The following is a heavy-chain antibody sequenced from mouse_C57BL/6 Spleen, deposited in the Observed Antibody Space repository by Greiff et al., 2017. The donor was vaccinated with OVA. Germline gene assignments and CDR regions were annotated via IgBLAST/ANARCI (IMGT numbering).Heavy chain of an antibody. D-gene: IGHD1-1*02. CDR3: ARDRGGYYFDY. J-gene: IGHJ2*01. CDR1: GFTFSSYA. CDR2: ISDGGSYT. Sequence: EVKVVESGGGLVKPGGSLKLSCAASGFTFSSYAMSWVRQTPEKRLEWVATISDGGSYTYYPDNVKGRFTISRDNAKNNLYLQMSHLKSEDTAMYYCARDRGGYYFDYWGQGTTLTVSS. V-gene: IGHV5-4*01.